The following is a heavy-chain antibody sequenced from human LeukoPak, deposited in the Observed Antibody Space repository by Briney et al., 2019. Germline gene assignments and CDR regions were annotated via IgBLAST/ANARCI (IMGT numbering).Heavy chain of an antibody. CDR1: GFTFSSYW. J-gene: IGHJ3*01. CDR3: ARKARDTRAVFDV. D-gene: IGHD5-24*01. CDR2: IKEDGTHK. Sequence: GGSLRLSCAASGFTFSSYWMSWLRQAPGKGLEWAANIKEDGTHKYYVGSVRGRFTISRDNAKNSLYLQMNSLRAEDTAIYYCARKARDTRAVFDVWGQGTMVTVFS. V-gene: IGHV3-7*01.